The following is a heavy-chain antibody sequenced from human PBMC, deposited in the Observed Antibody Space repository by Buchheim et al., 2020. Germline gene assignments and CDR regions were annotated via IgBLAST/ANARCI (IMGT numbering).Heavy chain of an antibody. CDR3: ARADRPYGDHTGYFDY. J-gene: IGHJ4*02. CDR1: GGSISSYY. Sequence: QVQLQESGPGLVKPSETLSLTCTVSGGSISSYYWSWIRQPPGKGLEWIGYIYYGGSTNYNPSLKSRVTISVDTSKNQFSLKLSSVTAADTAVYYCARADRPYGDHTGYFDYWGQGTL. CDR2: IYYGGST. D-gene: IGHD4-17*01. V-gene: IGHV4-59*01.